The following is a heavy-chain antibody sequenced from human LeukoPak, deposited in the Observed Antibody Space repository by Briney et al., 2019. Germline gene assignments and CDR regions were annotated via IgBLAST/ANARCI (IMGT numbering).Heavy chain of an antibody. V-gene: IGHV4-59*12. D-gene: IGHD6-19*01. Sequence: PSETLSLTCTVSGGSISSYYWSWIRQPPGKGLEWIGYIYYSGSTNYNPSLKSRVTISVDKSKNQFSLKLSSVTAADTAVYYCARVRFEPMAVAYYGMDVWGQGTTVTVSS. J-gene: IGHJ6*02. CDR2: IYYSGST. CDR3: ARVRFEPMAVAYYGMDV. CDR1: GGSISSYY.